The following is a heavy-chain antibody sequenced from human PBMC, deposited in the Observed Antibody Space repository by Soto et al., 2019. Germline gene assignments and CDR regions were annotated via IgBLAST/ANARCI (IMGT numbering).Heavy chain of an antibody. CDR1: GFTFSSYA. CDR2: ISGSGGST. J-gene: IGHJ4*02. V-gene: IGHV3-23*01. Sequence: GGSLRLSCAASGFTFSSYAMSWVRQAPGKGLEWVSAISGSGGSTYYADSVEGRFTISRDNSKNTLYLQMNSLRAEDTAVYYCAKAQQYYDSSGYYYFGYWGQGTLVTVSS. D-gene: IGHD3-22*01. CDR3: AKAQQYYDSSGYYYFGY.